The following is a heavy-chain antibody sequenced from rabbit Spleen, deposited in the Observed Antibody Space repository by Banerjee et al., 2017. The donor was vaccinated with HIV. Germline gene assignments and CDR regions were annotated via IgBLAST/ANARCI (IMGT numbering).Heavy chain of an antibody. CDR2: IYTGSSTTT. CDR1: GFSFSRKYW. J-gene: IGHJ4*01. V-gene: IGHV1S45*01. Sequence: QQQLEESGGGLVKPGASLTLTCTASGFSFSRKYWICWVRQAPGKGLEWIACIYTGSSTTTWYATWAKGRFTVSKTSSTTVTLQMTSLTAADTATYFCASDYSDGYAGGSYLDLWGPGTLVTVS. D-gene: IGHD8-1*01. CDR3: ASDYSDGYAGGSYLDL.